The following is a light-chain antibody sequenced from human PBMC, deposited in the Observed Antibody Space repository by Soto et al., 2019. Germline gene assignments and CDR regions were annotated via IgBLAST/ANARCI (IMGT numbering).Light chain of an antibody. J-gene: IGKJ2*01. CDR2: GAS. CDR3: QQSVSSPYT. Sequence: EIVLTQSPGTLSLSPGERATLSCRASQSVSSSYLAWYQQRPGQAPRLLIYGASSRATGIPDRFSGNGSGTDFTLTISRLEPEDFAVYYCQQSVSSPYTFGQGTKLEIK. CDR1: QSVSSSY. V-gene: IGKV3-20*01.